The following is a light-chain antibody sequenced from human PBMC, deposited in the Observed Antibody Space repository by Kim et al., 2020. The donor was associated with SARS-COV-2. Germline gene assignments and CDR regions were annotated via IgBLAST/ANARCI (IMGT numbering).Light chain of an antibody. V-gene: IGLV6-57*03. CDR1: SGSIASNY. Sequence: GRTVTSACTRSSGSIASNYWQLYQQRPGSAPTTVIYEDNQRPSGVPDRFSGSIDCSSNSASLTISGLKTEDEADYYCQSYYSSPVLFGRGTQLTVL. CDR3: QSYYSSPVL. CDR2: EDN. J-gene: IGLJ2*01.